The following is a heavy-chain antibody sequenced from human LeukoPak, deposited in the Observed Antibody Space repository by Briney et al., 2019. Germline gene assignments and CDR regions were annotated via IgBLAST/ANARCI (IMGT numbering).Heavy chain of an antibody. V-gene: IGHV4-39*07. J-gene: IGHJ6*03. CDR2: IYYSGST. D-gene: IGHD4-17*01. Sequence: KPSETLSLTCTVSGGSISSSSYYWGWIRQPPGKGLEWIGSIYYSGSTYYNPSLKSRVTISVDTSKNQFSLKLSSVTAADTAVYYCARDRWPVTRIHYYYSMDVWGKGTTVTVSS. CDR1: GGSISSSSYY. CDR3: ARDRWPVTRIHYYYSMDV.